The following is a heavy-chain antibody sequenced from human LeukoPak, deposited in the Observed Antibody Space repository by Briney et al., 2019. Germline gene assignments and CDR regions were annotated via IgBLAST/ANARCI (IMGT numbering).Heavy chain of an antibody. CDR2: IDYSGST. D-gene: IGHD6-13*01. V-gene: IGHV4-30-4*01. Sequence: PSETLSLTCTVSGGSISSGNYYWSWIRQPPGKGLEWIGYIDYSGSTYYSPSLKSRVTLSVDTSKNQFSLELSSVTAADTAVYYCAETTTAAGGFDYWGQGTLVTVSS. CDR1: GGSISSGNYY. J-gene: IGHJ4*02. CDR3: AETTTAAGGFDY.